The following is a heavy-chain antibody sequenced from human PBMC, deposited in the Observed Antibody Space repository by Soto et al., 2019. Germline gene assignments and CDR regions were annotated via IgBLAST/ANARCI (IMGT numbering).Heavy chain of an antibody. CDR1: GGTFSSYA. CDR3: AKSTYSSGWYGDAFDI. J-gene: IGHJ3*02. D-gene: IGHD6-19*01. CDR2: IIPIFGTA. Sequence: QVQLLQSGAEVKKPGSSVKVSCKASGGTFSSYAISWVRQAPGQGLEWMGGIIPIFGTANYAQKFQGRVTITADESTSTAYMELSSLRSQDTAVYYCAKSTYSSGWYGDAFDIWGQGTMVTVSS. V-gene: IGHV1-69*12.